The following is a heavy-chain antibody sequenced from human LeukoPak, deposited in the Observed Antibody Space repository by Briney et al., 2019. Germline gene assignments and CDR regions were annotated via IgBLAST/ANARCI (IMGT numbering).Heavy chain of an antibody. CDR3: AKPMVRGVHWFDP. J-gene: IGHJ5*02. V-gene: IGHV1-8*02. D-gene: IGHD3-10*01. CDR2: MNPNSGNT. Sequence: GSSVKVSCKASGGTFSSYAISWVRQAPGQGLEWMGWMNPNSGNTGYAQKFQGRVTMTRNTSISTAYMELSSLRSEDTAVYYCAKPMVRGVHWFDPWGQGTLVTVSS. CDR1: GGTFSSYA.